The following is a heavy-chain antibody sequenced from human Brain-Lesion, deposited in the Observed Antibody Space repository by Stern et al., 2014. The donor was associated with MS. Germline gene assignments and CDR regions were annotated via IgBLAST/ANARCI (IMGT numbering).Heavy chain of an antibody. D-gene: IGHD6-13*01. V-gene: IGHV3-7*01. J-gene: IGHJ5*02. CDR3: ARDTWYGGCFDP. CDR1: GMTVSFSW. Sequence: LQPGGSLRLSCAASGMTVSFSWMSWVRQAPGKGLEWVANIKEDGTEKFYVDSVKGRFTISRDNSKNTLYLQMNNLRVEDTAVYYCARDTWYGGCFDPWGQGTLVTVSS. CDR2: IKEDGTEK.